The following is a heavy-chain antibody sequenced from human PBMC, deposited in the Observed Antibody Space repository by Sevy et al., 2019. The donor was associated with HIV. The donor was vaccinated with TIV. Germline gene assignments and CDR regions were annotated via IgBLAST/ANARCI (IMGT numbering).Heavy chain of an antibody. Sequence: SETLSLTCTVSGGSVSSGSYYWSWIRQPPGKGLEWIGYIYYSGSTNYNPSHKSRVTISVDTSKNQFSLKLSSVTAADTAVYYCAREHSYGDAFDIWGQGTMVTVSS. D-gene: IGHD3-3*02. J-gene: IGHJ3*02. CDR1: GGSVSSGSYY. CDR2: IYYSGST. CDR3: AREHSYGDAFDI. V-gene: IGHV4-61*01.